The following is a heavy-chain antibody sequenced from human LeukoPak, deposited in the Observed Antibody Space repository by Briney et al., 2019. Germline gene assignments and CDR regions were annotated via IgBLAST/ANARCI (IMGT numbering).Heavy chain of an antibody. Sequence: GESLKISCKGSGYSFTTYWIGWVRQMPGKGLEWMGIIYPGDSDTRYSPSFQGQITMSADKSISTAYLQWSSLKASDTAMYYCARRDSDRSGYYRFDYWGQGTLVTVS. CDR1: GYSFTTYW. V-gene: IGHV5-51*01. D-gene: IGHD3-22*01. CDR2: IYPGDSDT. J-gene: IGHJ4*02. CDR3: ARRDSDRSGYYRFDY.